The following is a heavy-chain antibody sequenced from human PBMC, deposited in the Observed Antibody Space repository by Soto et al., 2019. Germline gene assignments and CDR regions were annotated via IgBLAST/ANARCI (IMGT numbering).Heavy chain of an antibody. D-gene: IGHD2-21*02. CDR1: GFTFSSYG. Sequence: PRLSCAASGFTFSSYGMHWVRQAPGKGLEWVAVISYDGSNKYYADSVKGRFTISRDNSKNTLYLQMNSLRAEDTAVYYCAKGSGRVTAPRDYGMDVWGQGTTVTVSS. CDR2: ISYDGSNK. V-gene: IGHV3-30*18. J-gene: IGHJ6*02. CDR3: AKGSGRVTAPRDYGMDV.